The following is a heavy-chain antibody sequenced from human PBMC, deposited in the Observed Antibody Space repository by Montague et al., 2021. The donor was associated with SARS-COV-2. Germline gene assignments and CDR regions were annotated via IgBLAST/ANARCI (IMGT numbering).Heavy chain of an antibody. J-gene: IGHJ5*02. CDR2: IHSAGRGT. CDR1: GFTFSNSP. D-gene: IGHD3-9*01. V-gene: IGHV3-23*03. Sequence: SLRLSCAASGFTFSNSPMSWVRQAPGKGLDWVSVIHSAGRGTYYXDSVQGRFTISRDNLKNTVYLQMNSLRDVDTALYYCAKVGDILTGYSLINLDAWGQGTPVVVSS. CDR3: AKVGDILTGYSLINLDA.